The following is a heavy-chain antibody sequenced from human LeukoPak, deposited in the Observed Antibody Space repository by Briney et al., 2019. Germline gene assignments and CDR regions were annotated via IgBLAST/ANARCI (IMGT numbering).Heavy chain of an antibody. J-gene: IGHJ6*03. D-gene: IGHD3-22*01. Sequence: SETLSLTCTVSGGSISSGSYYWSWIRPPAGKGLEWIGRIYTSGSTNYNPSLKSRVTRSVDTSKNQFSLKLSSVTAADTAVYYCAREYYYDSSGYYLYYYYYMDVWGKGTTVTVSS. CDR2: IYTSGST. V-gene: IGHV4-61*02. CDR1: GGSISSGSYY. CDR3: AREYYYDSSGYYLYYYYYMDV.